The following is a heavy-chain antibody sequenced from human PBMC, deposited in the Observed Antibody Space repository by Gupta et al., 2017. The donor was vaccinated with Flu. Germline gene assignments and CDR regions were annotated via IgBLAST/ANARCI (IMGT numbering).Heavy chain of an antibody. CDR3: ERGGGSYQKNLRTYFDY. CDR2: IYNSGST. J-gene: IGHJ4*02. D-gene: IGHD1-26*01. V-gene: IGHV4-59*01. Sequence: GAISMSYWCMIREPQGKGLEGVGYIYNSGSTNNTPSLKSRVTISVDTSKNHFSRKLSSVTAADTAVYYCERGGGSYQKNLRTYFDYWGQGTLVTVSS. CDR1: GAISMSY.